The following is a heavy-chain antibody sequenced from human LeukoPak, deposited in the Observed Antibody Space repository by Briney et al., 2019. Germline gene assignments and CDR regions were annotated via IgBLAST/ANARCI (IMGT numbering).Heavy chain of an antibody. CDR3: VSRLGDY. CDR1: GGSFSGYY. D-gene: IGHD6-19*01. Sequence: SETLSLTCAVYGGSFSGYYWSWIRQPPGKGLEWIGEINHSGSTNYNPSLKSRVTISVDTSKNQFSLKLGSVTAADTAVYYCVSRLGDYWGQGTLVTVSS. CDR2: INHSGST. J-gene: IGHJ4*02. V-gene: IGHV4-34*01.